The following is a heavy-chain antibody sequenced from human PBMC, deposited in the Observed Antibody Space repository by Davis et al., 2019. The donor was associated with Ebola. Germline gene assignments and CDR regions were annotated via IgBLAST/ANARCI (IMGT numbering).Heavy chain of an antibody. V-gene: IGHV3-30-3*01. Sequence: GESLKISCAASGFTFSSYAMHWVRQAPGKGLEWVAVISYDGSNKYYADSVKGRFTISRDNSKNTLYLQMNSLRAEDTAVYYCASEGCSSTSCYTSFDYWGQGTLVTVSS. CDR3: ASEGCSSTSCYTSFDY. CDR1: GFTFSSYA. CDR2: ISYDGSNK. J-gene: IGHJ4*02. D-gene: IGHD2-2*02.